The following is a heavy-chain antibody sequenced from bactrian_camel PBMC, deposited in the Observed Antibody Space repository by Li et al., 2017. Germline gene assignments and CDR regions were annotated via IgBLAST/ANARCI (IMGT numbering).Heavy chain of an antibody. D-gene: IGHD2*01. J-gene: IGHJ4*01. CDR2: LESDGDE. CDR1: GVTTGTVC. V-gene: IGHV3S6*01. Sequence: QVQLVESGGGSVQPGGSLTLSCAASGVTTGTVCMAWFRQAVGKFREGIAHLESDGDEAYADSVKGRFTISKDNSKNTLYLHMNSLNTEDTAMFYCATSSRSDCTWKLVPSACDNWGQGTQVTVS. CDR3: ATSSRSDCTWKLVPSACDN.